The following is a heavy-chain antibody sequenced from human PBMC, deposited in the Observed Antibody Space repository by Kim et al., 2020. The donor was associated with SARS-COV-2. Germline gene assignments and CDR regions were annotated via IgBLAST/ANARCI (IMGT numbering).Heavy chain of an antibody. Sequence: ASVKVSCKASGYTFTAYFMHWVRQAPGQGLEWMGIINPSGGTTGYAQNFQGRVTMTRDTSTSTVYMELSSLRFEDTAVYYCATERGAFDIWGQGTMVTVSS. CDR3: ATERGAFDI. CDR2: INPSGGTT. J-gene: IGHJ3*02. V-gene: IGHV1-46*01. CDR1: GYTFTAYF.